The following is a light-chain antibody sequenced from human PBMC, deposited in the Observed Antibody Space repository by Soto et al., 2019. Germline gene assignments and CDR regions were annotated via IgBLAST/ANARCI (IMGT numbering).Light chain of an antibody. CDR2: SAS. Sequence: IQMTQSPSTLSASVGDRVTIACRASQRVXSWFGWYQQKPGKAPKFLXDSASSLQRGGPSRLSGSGSGTDFTLTISSLQPEDFATYYCQQSYSTPHTFGQGTKVDIK. V-gene: IGKV1-39*01. J-gene: IGKJ1*01. CDR1: QRVXSW. CDR3: QQSYSTPHT.